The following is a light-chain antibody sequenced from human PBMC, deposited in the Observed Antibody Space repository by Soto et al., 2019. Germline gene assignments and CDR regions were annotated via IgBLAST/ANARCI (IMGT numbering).Light chain of an antibody. J-gene: IGKJ4*01. CDR2: AAS. CDR1: QSISSY. CDR3: QQSYSTPLT. V-gene: IGKV1-39*01. Sequence: DIQMNQSPSSLYASVGDRVTITCRASQSISSYLNWYQQKPGKAPKLLIYAASSLQSGVPSRFSGSGSGTDFTLTISSLQPEDCATYYCQQSYSTPLTFGGGTKVELK.